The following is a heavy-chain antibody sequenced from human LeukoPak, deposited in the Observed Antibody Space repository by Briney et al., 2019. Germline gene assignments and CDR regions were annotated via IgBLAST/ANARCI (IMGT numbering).Heavy chain of an antibody. D-gene: IGHD6-19*01. J-gene: IGHJ4*02. Sequence: ASVKVSCKTSGYTFATYSINWVRQAPGQGLEWMGWISGYSGSTNYAQKLQGRVTMTTDTSTTTAYMELRSLRSDDTAVYYCARGHSSGRDYYFDTWGQGTLVTVSS. CDR3: ARGHSSGRDYYFDT. CDR2: ISGYSGST. V-gene: IGHV1-18*01. CDR1: GYTFATYS.